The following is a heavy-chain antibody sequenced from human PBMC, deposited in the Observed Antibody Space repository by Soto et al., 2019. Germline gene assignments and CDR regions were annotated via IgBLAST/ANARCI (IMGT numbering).Heavy chain of an antibody. CDR3: TTDSYSTMLVVRFDY. D-gene: IGHD3-22*01. CDR2: IKSKVNGATT. CDR1: GFIFSNAW. V-gene: IGHV3-15*07. J-gene: IGHJ4*01. Sequence: SGGSLRLSCAASGFIFSNAWINWVRQAPGGGLEWVGRIKSKVNGATTDFAAPVKGRFAISRDDSRHIVYLQMNSLRIKDTAVYYCTTDSYSTMLVVRFDYWGHGTPVTVSS.